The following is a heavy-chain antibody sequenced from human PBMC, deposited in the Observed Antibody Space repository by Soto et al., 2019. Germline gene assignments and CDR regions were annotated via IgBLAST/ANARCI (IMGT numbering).Heavy chain of an antibody. J-gene: IGHJ6*02. CDR3: AKRIKGGNNYVGNAMDV. CDR2: ISGSGAGT. CDR1: GFSFSNYA. V-gene: IGHV3-23*01. Sequence: EVQLLESGGTLVQVGGSLRLSCVASGFSFSNYAVTWVRQAPGKGLEWVSAISGSGAGTYYADSVKGRFTISRDNSKNAVHLQMNSLRVEDTAVYHCAKRIKGGNNYVGNAMDVWGQGTTVIVS. D-gene: IGHD5-18*01.